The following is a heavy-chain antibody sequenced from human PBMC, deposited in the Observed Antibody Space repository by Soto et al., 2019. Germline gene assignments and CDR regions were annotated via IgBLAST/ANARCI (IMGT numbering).Heavy chain of an antibody. CDR2: ISAYNGNT. Sequence: QVQLVQSGAEVKKPGASVKVSCKASGYTFTNYGISWVRQAPGQGLEWMGWISAYNGNTKYAQKLQGRVTMTTDTTTSAAYMELGSLAPDDTVVYYCARDGRDQRLINNWFDPWGQGTLVTASS. J-gene: IGHJ5*02. CDR3: ARDGRDQRLINNWFDP. V-gene: IGHV1-18*01. D-gene: IGHD6-25*01. CDR1: GYTFTNYG.